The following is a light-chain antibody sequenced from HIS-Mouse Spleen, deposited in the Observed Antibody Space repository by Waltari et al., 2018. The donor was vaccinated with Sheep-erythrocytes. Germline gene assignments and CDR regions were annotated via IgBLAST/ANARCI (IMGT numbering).Light chain of an antibody. CDR2: EGS. CDR1: SIAFGSYHL. Sequence: QSALTQPASVSGSPGQSITISCTGTSIAFGSYHLVPWYQQHQGKAPKLMIYEGSKRPSGVSNRFSGSKSGNTASLTISGLQAEDEADYYCCSYAGSSTPWVFGGGTKLTVL. V-gene: IGLV2-23*01. CDR3: CSYAGSSTPWV. J-gene: IGLJ3*02.